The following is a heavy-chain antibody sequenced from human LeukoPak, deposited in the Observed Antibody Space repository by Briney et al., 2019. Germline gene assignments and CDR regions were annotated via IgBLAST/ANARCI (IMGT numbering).Heavy chain of an antibody. J-gene: IGHJ4*02. CDR1: GFTFRSYG. CDR2: IWYDGSKK. CDR3: ARVAGHDIRGLITYYFDD. V-gene: IGHV3-33*01. Sequence: PGRSLRLSCAASGFTFRSYGMQWVHQAPGKGLEWVAIIWYDGSKKYYADSVKGRFTISRDNSKNTLYLQMNSLRAEDTAVYYCARVAGHDIRGLITYYFDDWGQGTLVTVSS. D-gene: IGHD3-10*01.